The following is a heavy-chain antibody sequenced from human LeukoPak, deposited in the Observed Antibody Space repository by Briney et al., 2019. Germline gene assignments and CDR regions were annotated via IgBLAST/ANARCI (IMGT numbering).Heavy chain of an antibody. V-gene: IGHV3-30*02. J-gene: IGHJ4*02. Sequence: GGSLRLSCAASGFTFSSYGMHWVRQAPGKGLEWEALLRYDGRKDSYVDSVKGRFTISRDNSKNKLYLEMNSLRDEDTAIYYCARDLGSVAGFSYWGQGNLVTVSS. CDR1: GFTFSSYG. CDR2: LRYDGRKD. D-gene: IGHD6-19*01. CDR3: ARDLGSVAGFSY.